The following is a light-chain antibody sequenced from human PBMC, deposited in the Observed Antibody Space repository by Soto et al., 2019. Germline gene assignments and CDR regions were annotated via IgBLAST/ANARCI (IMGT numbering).Light chain of an antibody. J-gene: IGKJ2*01. Sequence: DIQMTQSPSSLPASVGDRISMTCRASQSISTYLSWYQQKPGKAPKLLIYAASNLQSGVPSRISGSGSETGFTLTISSLQPEDFATYYCQQSYSAPRTFGQGTKLEIK. CDR1: QSISTY. CDR2: AAS. V-gene: IGKV1-39*01. CDR3: QQSYSAPRT.